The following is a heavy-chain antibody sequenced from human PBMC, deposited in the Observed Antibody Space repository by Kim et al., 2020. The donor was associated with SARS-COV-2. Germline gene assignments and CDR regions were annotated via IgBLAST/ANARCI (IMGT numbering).Heavy chain of an antibody. J-gene: IGHJ4*02. Sequence: GGSLRLSCAASGFTFSSYGMHWVRQAPGKGLEWVAVISYDGSNKYYADSVKGRFTISRDNSKNTLYLQMNSLRAEDTAVYYCAKEAYPYFEVFDYWGQGTLVTVSS. CDR2: ISYDGSNK. V-gene: IGHV3-30*18. CDR1: GFTFSSYG. D-gene: IGHD3-9*01. CDR3: AKEAYPYFEVFDY.